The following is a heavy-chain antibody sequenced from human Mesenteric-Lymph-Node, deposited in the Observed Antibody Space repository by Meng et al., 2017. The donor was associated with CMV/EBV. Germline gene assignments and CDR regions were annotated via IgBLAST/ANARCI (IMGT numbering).Heavy chain of an antibody. CDR2: IKHDGSEK. V-gene: IGHV3-7*01. CDR3: AKGTYYYGMDV. J-gene: IGHJ6*02. CDR1: GSTLSTYW. Sequence: GSLRLSCAASGSTLSTYWMSWVRQAPGKGLEWVASIKHDGSEKYYVDSVKGRFTVSRDNANNSLYVQMNSLRVEDTAVYYCAKGTYYYGMDVWGQGTRVTVSS.